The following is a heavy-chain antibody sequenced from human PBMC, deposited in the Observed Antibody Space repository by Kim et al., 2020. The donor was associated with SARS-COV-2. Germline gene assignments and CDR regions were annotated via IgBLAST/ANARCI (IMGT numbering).Heavy chain of an antibody. D-gene: IGHD6-19*01. CDR1: GGSISSYY. J-gene: IGHJ4*02. V-gene: IGHV4-59*01. Sequence: SETLSLTCTVSGGSISSYYWSWIRQPPGKGLEWIGYIYYSGSTNYNPSLKSRVTISVDTSKNQFSLKLSSVTAADTAVYYCARAVAGRVARYYFDYWGQGTLVTVSS. CDR2: IYYSGST. CDR3: ARAVAGRVARYYFDY.